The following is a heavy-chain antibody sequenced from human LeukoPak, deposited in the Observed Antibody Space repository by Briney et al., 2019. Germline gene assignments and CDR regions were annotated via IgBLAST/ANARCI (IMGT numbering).Heavy chain of an antibody. Sequence: SETLSLTCAAYGGSFSGYYWSWIRQPPGKGLEWIGEINHSGSTNYNPSLKSRVTISVDKSKNQFSLKVSSVTAADTAVYYCARYYTRSSYFDYWGQGTLVTVSS. V-gene: IGHV4-34*01. CDR2: INHSGST. CDR3: ARYYTRSSYFDY. D-gene: IGHD2-2*02. J-gene: IGHJ4*02. CDR1: GGSFSGYY.